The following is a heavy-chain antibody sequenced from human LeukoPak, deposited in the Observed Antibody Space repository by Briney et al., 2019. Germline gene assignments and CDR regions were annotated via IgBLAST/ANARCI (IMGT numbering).Heavy chain of an antibody. J-gene: IGHJ4*02. CDR1: GFTFSSYA. Sequence: GRSLRLSCAASGFTFSSYAMSWVRQAPGKGLEWVSAISGSGGSTYYADSVKGRFTISRDNSKNTLYLQMNSLRAEDTAVYYCAKDPRRYYDSSGYYWGQGTLVTVSS. CDR3: AKDPRRYYDSSGYY. CDR2: ISGSGGST. V-gene: IGHV3-23*01. D-gene: IGHD3-22*01.